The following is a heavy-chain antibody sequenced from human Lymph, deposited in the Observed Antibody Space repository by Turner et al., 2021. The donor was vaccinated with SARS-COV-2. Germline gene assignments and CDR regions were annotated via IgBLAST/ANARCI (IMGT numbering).Heavy chain of an antibody. J-gene: IGHJ4*02. V-gene: IGHV3-33*01. D-gene: IGHD6-19*01. CDR2: ICFDVSNK. CDR1: GFTFSSYG. Sequence: QVQLVESGGGVVQPGRSLRLSCAASGFTFSSYGMHWVRQAPGKVLEWVAFICFDVSNKYYADSVKGRFTISRDNSKNTLYLQMNSLRAEDTAVYYCARDRAGSSGWYDSYFDYWGQGTLVTVSS. CDR3: ARDRAGSSGWYDSYFDY.